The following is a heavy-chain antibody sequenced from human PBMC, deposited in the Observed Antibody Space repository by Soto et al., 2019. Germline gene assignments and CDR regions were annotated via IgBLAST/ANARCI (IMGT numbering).Heavy chain of an antibody. Sequence: EVQLLESGGGLVQPGGSLRLSCAASGFTFSSYAMSWVRQAPGKGLEWVSAISGSGGSTYYADSVKGRFTISRDKTKKTLYLQMNRLREEDTAVYFCAKDYASGYDFWRRYPPRDAFDIRGQWTMVPV. CDR1: GFTFSSYA. D-gene: IGHD3-3*01. CDR2: ISGSGGST. J-gene: IGHJ3*02. V-gene: IGHV3-23*01. CDR3: AKDYASGYDFWRRYPPRDAFDI.